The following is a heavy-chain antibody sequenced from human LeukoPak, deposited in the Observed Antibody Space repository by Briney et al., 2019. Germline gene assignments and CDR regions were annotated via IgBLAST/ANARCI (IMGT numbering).Heavy chain of an antibody. CDR1: GGSISSRSYY. V-gene: IGHV4-39*07. CDR2: IYYSGDS. D-gene: IGHD3-10*01. CDR3: ARGSSSGRSGHDAFDI. J-gene: IGHJ3*02. Sequence: PSETLSLTCSVSGGSISSRSYYWGCIRQPPGKGLECIGNIYYSGDSYYHPSLKSRVTISVDTSKNQLSLKLTSVTAADAAVYYCARGSSSGRSGHDAFDIWGRGTMVTVSS.